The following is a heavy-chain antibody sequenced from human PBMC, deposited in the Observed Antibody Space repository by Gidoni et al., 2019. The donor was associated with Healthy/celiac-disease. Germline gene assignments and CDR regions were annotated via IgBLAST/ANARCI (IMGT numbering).Heavy chain of an antibody. J-gene: IGHJ4*02. D-gene: IGHD6-6*01. CDR2: INPNSGGT. CDR1: GYTFTGYY. CDR3: ARVLIKGAARPTFGY. V-gene: IGHV1-2*02. Sequence: QVQLVQSGAEVKKPGASVKVSCKASGYTFTGYYMHWVRQAPGQGLEWMGWINPNSGGTNYAQKFQGRVTMTRDTSISTAYMELSRLRSDDTAVYYCARVLIKGAARPTFGYWGQGTLVTVSS.